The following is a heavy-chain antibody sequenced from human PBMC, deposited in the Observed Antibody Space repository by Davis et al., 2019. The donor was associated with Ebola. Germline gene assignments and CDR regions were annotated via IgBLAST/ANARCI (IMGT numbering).Heavy chain of an antibody. D-gene: IGHD3-10*01. CDR1: GYTFTSYG. V-gene: IGHV1-18*04. CDR3: ARELLWFGELGVYYFDY. J-gene: IGHJ4*02. Sequence: ASVKVSCKASGYTFTSYGISWVRQAPGQGLEWMGWISAYNGNTNYAQKLQGRVTMATDTSTSTAYTELRSLRSDDTAVYYCARELLWFGELGVYYFDYWGQGTLVTVSS. CDR2: ISAYNGNT.